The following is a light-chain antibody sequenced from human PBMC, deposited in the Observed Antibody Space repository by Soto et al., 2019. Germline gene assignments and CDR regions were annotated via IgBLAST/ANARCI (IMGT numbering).Light chain of an antibody. Sequence: EIVMTQSPATLSVSPGERATLSCRASQSVSSNLAWYQQKPGQAPRLLIYGASTRATGIPARFSGSGSGTECTLTISSLQSEDFGVYYWQQYNNWPTFGGGTRVEIK. J-gene: IGKJ4*01. CDR3: QQYNNWPT. CDR1: QSVSSN. V-gene: IGKV3-15*01. CDR2: GAS.